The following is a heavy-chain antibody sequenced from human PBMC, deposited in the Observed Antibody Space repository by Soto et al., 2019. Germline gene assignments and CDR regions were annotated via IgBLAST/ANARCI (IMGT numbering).Heavy chain of an antibody. CDR3: ARLHGYCISSSCHGHYAMDV. V-gene: IGHV4-39*01. CDR1: SASISSTNYT. CDR2: VYYSGST. D-gene: IGHD2-2*01. J-gene: IGHJ6*02. Sequence: QLQLQESGPGLVKPSETLSLTCTVSSASISSTNYTWGWIRQPPGKGLEGFGNVYYSGSTYYNPSLNIRVTVSVDTSKNQCSLKVTSVTAADTAVYYCARLHGYCISSSCHGHYAMDVWGQGTTVTVSS.